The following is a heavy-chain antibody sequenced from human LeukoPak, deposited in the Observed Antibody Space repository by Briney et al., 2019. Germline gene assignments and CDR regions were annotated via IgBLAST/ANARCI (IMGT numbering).Heavy chain of an antibody. CDR3: AESINPGYYYYTMDV. V-gene: IGHV6-1*01. J-gene: IGHJ6*02. CDR2: TFYRSKWYN. Sequence: SQTLSLTCAISGYSVSSNSAAWNWIGQSPSRGLEWLGRTFYRSKWYNDYAVSVKSRMTITPDTSKNQVSLQLNSVTPEDTAVYYCAESINPGYYYYTMDVWGQGTAVTISS. CDR1: GYSVSSNSAA. D-gene: IGHD3-9*01.